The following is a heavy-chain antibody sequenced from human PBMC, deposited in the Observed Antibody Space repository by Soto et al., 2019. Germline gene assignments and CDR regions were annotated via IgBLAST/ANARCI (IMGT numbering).Heavy chain of an antibody. J-gene: IGHJ4*02. CDR1: GFIFRDPW. D-gene: IGHD3-10*01. CDR2: IRTNSLGGTT. CDR3: SMYYDGSGSKNYLEY. Sequence: PGGSLRLSCAASGFIFRDPWINWVRQAPGKGLEWVGRIRTNSLGGTTEYAAPVKGRFSISRDDSKNMLYLQMNSLKTEDTAVYYCSMYYDGSGSKNYLEYWGQGTLVTVSS. V-gene: IGHV3-15*07.